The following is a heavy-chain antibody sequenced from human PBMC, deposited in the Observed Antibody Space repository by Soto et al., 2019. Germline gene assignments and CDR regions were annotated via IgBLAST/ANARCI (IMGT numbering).Heavy chain of an antibody. CDR3: ARGRRYYDSNGYYNYFDY. CDR2: IYHSGST. D-gene: IGHD3-22*01. CDR1: GGSISSGGYS. J-gene: IGHJ4*02. V-gene: IGHV4-30-2*01. Sequence: SETLSLTCAVSGGSISSGGYSWSWIRQPPGKGLEWIGYIYHSGSTYYNPSLKSRVTISVDRSKNQFSLKLSSVTAADTAVYYCARGRRYYDSNGYYNYFDYWGQGTLVTVS.